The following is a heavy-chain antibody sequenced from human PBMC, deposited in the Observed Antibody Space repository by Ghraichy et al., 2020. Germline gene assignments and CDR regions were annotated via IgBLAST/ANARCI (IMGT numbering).Heavy chain of an antibody. V-gene: IGHV4-39*01. Sequence: SETLSLTCTVSGGSISSSSYYWGWIRQPPGKGLEWIGSIYYSGSTYYNPSLKSRVTISVDTSKNQFSLKLSSVTAADTAVYYCATLLAGLRGDAFDIWGQGTMVTVSS. CDR1: GGSISSSSYY. CDR3: ATLLAGLRGDAFDI. CDR2: IYYSGST. D-gene: IGHD4-17*01. J-gene: IGHJ3*02.